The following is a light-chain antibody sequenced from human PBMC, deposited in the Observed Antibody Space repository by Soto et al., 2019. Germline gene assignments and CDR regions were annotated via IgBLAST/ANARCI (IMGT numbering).Light chain of an antibody. J-gene: IGLJ2*01. V-gene: IGLV1-40*01. Sequence: QSVLTQPPSVSGAPGQRVTISCTGSSSNIGTSYDVHWYQQFPGTAPKLLIYGNNNRPSGVPDRFSGPKSGTSASLAITGLQVEDEADYYCQSYDSSLSGVLFGGGTKLTVL. CDR1: SSNIGTSYD. CDR2: GNN. CDR3: QSYDSSLSGVL.